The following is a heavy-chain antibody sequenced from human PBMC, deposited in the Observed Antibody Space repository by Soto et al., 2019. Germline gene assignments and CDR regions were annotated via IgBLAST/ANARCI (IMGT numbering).Heavy chain of an antibody. CDR1: GLSISSGDW. J-gene: IGHJ4*02. D-gene: IGHD6-13*01. V-gene: IGHV4-4*02. CDR3: ARDQGSHPGD. CDR2: IHHSGST. Sequence: QVQLQESGPGLVRPSGTVSLTCAVSGLSISSGDWWSWVRQPPGKGLEWIGEIHHSGSTNYNPSLKSRVTMSVFPSKDLFSLTLTSVTAADTAFYYCARDQGSHPGDWGQGTLVSVSS.